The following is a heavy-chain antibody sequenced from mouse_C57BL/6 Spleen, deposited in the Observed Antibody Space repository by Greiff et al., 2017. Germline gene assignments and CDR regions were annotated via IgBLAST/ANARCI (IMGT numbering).Heavy chain of an antibody. CDR3: ARNPDGRGAMDY. CDR1: GYAFSSSW. J-gene: IGHJ4*01. Sequence: QVQLQQSGPELVKPGASVKISCKASGYAFSSSWMNWVKQRPGKGLEWIGRIYPGDGDTNYNGKFKGKATLTADKSSSTAYMQLSSLTSEDSAVYFCARNPDGRGAMDYWGQGTSVTVSS. CDR2: IYPGDGDT. V-gene: IGHV1-82*01.